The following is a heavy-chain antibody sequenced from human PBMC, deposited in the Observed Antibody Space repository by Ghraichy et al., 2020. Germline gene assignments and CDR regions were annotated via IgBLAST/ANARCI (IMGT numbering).Heavy chain of an antibody. V-gene: IGHV3-9*01. Sequence: GGSLRLSCAASGFTFDDYAMHWVRQAPGKGLEWVSGITWNSGIIGYADSVKGRFTISRDNAKNSLYLQMNSLRTEDTALFYCTKGDFGVVNVRGFDYWGQGTLVTVSS. CDR3: TKGDFGVVNVRGFDY. D-gene: IGHD3-3*01. CDR2: ITWNSGII. CDR1: GFTFDDYA. J-gene: IGHJ4*02.